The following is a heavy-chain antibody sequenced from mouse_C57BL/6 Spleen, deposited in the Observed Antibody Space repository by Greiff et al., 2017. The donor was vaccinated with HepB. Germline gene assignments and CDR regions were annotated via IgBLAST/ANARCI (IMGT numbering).Heavy chain of an antibody. CDR1: GYSITSGYY. CDR2: ISHDGSN. CDR3: AREDTRDYYAMDY. J-gene: IGHJ4*01. D-gene: IGHD3-3*01. V-gene: IGHV3-6*01. Sequence: EVKLMESGPGLVKPSQSLSLTCSVTGYSITSGYYWNWIRQFPGNKLELMGYISHDGSNNYNPTLKNRISITRDTSKNQFFLKLNSVTTEDTATYYCAREDTRDYYAMDYWGQGTSVTVSS.